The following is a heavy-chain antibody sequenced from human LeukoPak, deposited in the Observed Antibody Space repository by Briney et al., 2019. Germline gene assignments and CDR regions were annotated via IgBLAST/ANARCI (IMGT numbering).Heavy chain of an antibody. CDR2: VGRGANSYTT. V-gene: IGHV3-72*01. CDR1: GFTLRDYI. D-gene: IGHD4-23*01. Sequence: GGSRRLSCAAFGFTLRDYILDWVGPAPGKGREWVGLVGRGANSYTTEYAPSVKGRVSSSRDDSKNSLSLHTNSLKTEDTAVYHCSRDGRDGRNSAFDIWAQGTMVTVSS. CDR3: SRDGRDGRNSAFDI. J-gene: IGHJ3*02.